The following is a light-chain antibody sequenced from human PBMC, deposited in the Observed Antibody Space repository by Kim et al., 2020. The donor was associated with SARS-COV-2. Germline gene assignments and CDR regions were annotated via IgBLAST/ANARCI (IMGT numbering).Light chain of an antibody. CDR1: NIGSKS. CDR3: QVWDTSSDHYVV. Sequence: PGKTARITCGGTNIGSKSVHWYQQKPGQAPVLVIYYDSDRPSGIPERFSGSNSGNTATLSISRVEAGDEADYYCQVWDTSSDHYVVFGGGTQLTVL. CDR2: YDS. J-gene: IGLJ2*01. V-gene: IGLV3-21*04.